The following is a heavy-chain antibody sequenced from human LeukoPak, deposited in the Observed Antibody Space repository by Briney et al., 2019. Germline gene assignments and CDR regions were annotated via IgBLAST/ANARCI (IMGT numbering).Heavy chain of an antibody. D-gene: IGHD1-26*01. Sequence: GPSVKVSCKASGYTFTGYFMHWVRQAPGQRLEWMGRINPNSGVTNYAQKFQGRVTMTRDTSINTAYMELSRLRSDDTAVYYCARDTTGSLGHYWGQGTLVTVSS. CDR3: ARDTTGSLGHY. J-gene: IGHJ4*02. CDR1: GYTFTGYF. V-gene: IGHV1-2*06. CDR2: INPNSGVT.